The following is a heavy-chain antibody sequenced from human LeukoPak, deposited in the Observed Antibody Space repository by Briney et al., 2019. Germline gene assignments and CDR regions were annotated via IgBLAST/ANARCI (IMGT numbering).Heavy chain of an antibody. J-gene: IGHJ4*02. D-gene: IGHD6-19*01. Sequence: ASVKVSCKASGYTFSHYAINWVRQAPGQGLEWMGWINTNTGNPIYAQVFTGRFVFSLDTSVSTAYLQISSLRAEDTAVYYCARASSGWYGGNFDYWGQGTLVTVSS. V-gene: IGHV7-4-1*02. CDR3: ARASSGWYGGNFDY. CDR1: GYTFSHYA. CDR2: INTNTGNP.